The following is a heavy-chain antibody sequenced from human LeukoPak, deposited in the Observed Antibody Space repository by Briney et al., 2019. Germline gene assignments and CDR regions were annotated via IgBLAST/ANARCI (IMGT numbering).Heavy chain of an antibody. CDR2: IDWDDDK. J-gene: IGHJ4*02. V-gene: IGHV2-70*04. CDR3: ARIGPSYYDSSYYFDY. D-gene: IGHD3-22*01. Sequence: SGPTLVNPTQTLTLTCTFSGFSLSTSGMRVSWIRQPPGKALEWLARIDWDDDKFYSTSLKTRLTISKDTSKNQVVLTMTNMDPVDTATYYCARIGPSYYDSSYYFDYWGQGTLVTVSS. CDR1: GFSLSTSGMR.